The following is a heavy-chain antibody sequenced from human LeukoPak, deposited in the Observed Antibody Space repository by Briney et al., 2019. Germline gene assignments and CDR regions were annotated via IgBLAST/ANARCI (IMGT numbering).Heavy chain of an antibody. D-gene: IGHD2-2*01. J-gene: IGHJ3*02. Sequence: SETLSLTCTVSGGSISSGDYYWSWIRQPPGKGPEWIGYIYYSGSTYYNPSLKSRVTISVDTSKNQFSLKLSSVTAADTAVYYCARAGVGYCSSTSCPGGAFDIWGQGTMVTVSS. CDR2: IYYSGST. CDR1: GGSISSGDYY. V-gene: IGHV4-30-4*08. CDR3: ARAGVGYCSSTSCPGGAFDI.